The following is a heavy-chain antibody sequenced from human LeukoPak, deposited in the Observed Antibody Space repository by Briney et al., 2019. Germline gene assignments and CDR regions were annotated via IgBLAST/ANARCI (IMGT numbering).Heavy chain of an antibody. CDR1: GGSISSYY. CDR2: IYYSGST. CDR3: ASPRSYYDSSGYYIS. J-gene: IGHJ5*02. Sequence: SETLSLTCTVSGGSISSYYWSWIRQPPGKGLEWIGYIYYSGSTNYSPSLKSRVTISVDTSKNQFSLKLSSVTAADTAVYYCASPRSYYDSSGYYISWGQGTLVTVSS. D-gene: IGHD3-22*01. V-gene: IGHV4-59*01.